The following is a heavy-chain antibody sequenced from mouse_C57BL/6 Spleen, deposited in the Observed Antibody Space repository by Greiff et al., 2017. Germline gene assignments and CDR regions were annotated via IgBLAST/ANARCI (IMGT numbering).Heavy chain of an antibody. D-gene: IGHD6-1*01. V-gene: IGHV1-82*01. CDR3: ARSSVPAWFAY. J-gene: IGHJ3*01. CDR2: IYPGDGDT. Sequence: QVKLKQSGPELVKPGASVKISCKASGYAFSSSGMTWVKQRPGKRLEWVGRIYPGDGDTNYTGKVKGKATMTADKASSTAYMQLSSLPSEDAAVYFCARSSVPAWFAYWGQGTLVTVSA. CDR1: GYAFSSSG.